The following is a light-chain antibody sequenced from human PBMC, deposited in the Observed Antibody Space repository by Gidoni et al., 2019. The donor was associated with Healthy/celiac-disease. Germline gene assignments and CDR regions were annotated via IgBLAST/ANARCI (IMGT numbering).Light chain of an antibody. CDR3: QQRSNWPLT. CDR1: QSVNSY. CDR2: DAS. J-gene: IGKJ4*01. V-gene: IGKV3-11*01. Sequence: IVLTQSPVILSLSPGERATLSCRASQSVNSYLAWYQQKPGQAPRLLIYDASNRATGIPARFSGSGSETDFALTISSLESEDFAVYYCQQRSNWPLTFGGGTKVEIK.